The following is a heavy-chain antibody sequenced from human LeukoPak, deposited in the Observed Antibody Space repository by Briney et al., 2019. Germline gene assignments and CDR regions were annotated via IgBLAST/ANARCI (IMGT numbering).Heavy chain of an antibody. CDR2: INPSGGST. CDR3: ARDVGYYDSSGLDY. J-gene: IGHJ4*02. CDR1: GYTFTSYY. D-gene: IGHD3-22*01. V-gene: IGHV1-46*01. Sequence: GASVKVSCKASGYTFTSYYMHWVRQAPGQGLEWMGIINPSGGSTSYAQKLQGRVTMTTDTSTSTAYMELRSLRSDDTAVYYCARDVGYYDSSGLDYWGQGTLVTVSS.